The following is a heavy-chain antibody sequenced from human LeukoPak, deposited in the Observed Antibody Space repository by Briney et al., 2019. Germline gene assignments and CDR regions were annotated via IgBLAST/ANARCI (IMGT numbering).Heavy chain of an antibody. CDR1: GGSISSYY. Sequence: SETLSLTCTVSGGSISSYYWSWIRQSAGKGLEWIGRIYTSGSTNYNPSLKSRVTMSVDTSKNQFSLKLSSVTAADTAVYYCARNGGSGTYYDGSFDYWGQGTLVTVSS. V-gene: IGHV4-4*07. CDR3: ARNGGSGTYYDGSFDY. D-gene: IGHD1-26*01. CDR2: IYTSGST. J-gene: IGHJ4*02.